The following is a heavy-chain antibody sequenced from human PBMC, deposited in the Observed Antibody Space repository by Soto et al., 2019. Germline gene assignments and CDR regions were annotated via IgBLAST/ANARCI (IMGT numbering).Heavy chain of an antibody. CDR1: GFTFSNAW. Sequence: EVQLVESGGGLVKPGGSLRLSCAASGFTFSNAWMNWVRQAPGKGLEWVGSIKRKTDGGTTDYAAPVKGRFTISRDDSKNTLYLQMNSLKIEDTAVYYCTKDNGYSSSWDFDYWGQGTLVTVSS. CDR2: IKRKTDGGTT. D-gene: IGHD6-13*01. V-gene: IGHV3-15*07. CDR3: TKDNGYSSSWDFDY. J-gene: IGHJ4*02.